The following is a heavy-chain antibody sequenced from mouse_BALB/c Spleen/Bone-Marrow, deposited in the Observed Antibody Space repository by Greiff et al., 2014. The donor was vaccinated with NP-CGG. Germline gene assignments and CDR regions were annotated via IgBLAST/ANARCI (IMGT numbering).Heavy chain of an antibody. CDR3: APYYYGSSQFAY. V-gene: IGHV14-3*02. Sequence: EVQLQQSGAELMKPGASVKLSCTASGFNIKDTYMHWVKQRPEQGLEWIGRIDPANGNTKYDPKFQGKATITADTSSNTAYLQLSSLTSEDTAVYYCAPYYYGSSQFAYWGQGTLVTVSA. J-gene: IGHJ3*01. D-gene: IGHD1-1*01. CDR1: GFNIKDTY. CDR2: IDPANGNT.